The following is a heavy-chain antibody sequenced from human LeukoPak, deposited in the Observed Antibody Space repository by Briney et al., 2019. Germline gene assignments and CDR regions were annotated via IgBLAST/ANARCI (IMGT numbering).Heavy chain of an antibody. D-gene: IGHD3-3*01. Sequence: PSETLSLTCTVSGGSISSSSYYWGWIRQPPGKGLEWIGSIYYSGSTYYNPSLKSRVTISVDTSKNQFSLKLSSVTAADTAVYYCARLRYDFWSGYSPNWGQGTLVTVSS. CDR2: IYYSGST. J-gene: IGHJ4*02. CDR3: ARLRYDFWSGYSPN. V-gene: IGHV4-39*01. CDR1: GGSISSSSYY.